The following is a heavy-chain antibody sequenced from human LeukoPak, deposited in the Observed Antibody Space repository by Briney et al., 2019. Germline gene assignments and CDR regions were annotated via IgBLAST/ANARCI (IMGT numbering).Heavy chain of an antibody. CDR2: MNPNSGST. Sequence: ASVKVSCKTSGYTFTSYDINWVRQATGQGLEWMGWMNPNSGSTGYAQKFQGRVTITRNTSISTAYMELSGLRSEDTAVYYCARGRSTGYPYYFEYWGQGTLVTVSS. V-gene: IGHV1-8*03. CDR3: ARGRSTGYPYYFEY. D-gene: IGHD5-12*01. J-gene: IGHJ4*02. CDR1: GYTFTSYD.